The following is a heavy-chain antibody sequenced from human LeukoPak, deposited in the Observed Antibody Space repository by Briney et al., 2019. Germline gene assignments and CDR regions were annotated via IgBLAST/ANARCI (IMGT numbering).Heavy chain of an antibody. CDR2: ISYDGSNK. CDR1: GFTFSNYG. CDR3: AKDPRRYSRTGGYFDY. D-gene: IGHD6-13*01. Sequence: GGSLRLSCAASGFTFSNYGMHWVRQAPGKGLEWVAFISYDGSNKYYADYVKGRFTISRDNSKNTLYLQMNSLRAEDTAVYYCAKDPRRYSRTGGYFDYWGQGTLVTVSS. J-gene: IGHJ4*02. V-gene: IGHV3-30*18.